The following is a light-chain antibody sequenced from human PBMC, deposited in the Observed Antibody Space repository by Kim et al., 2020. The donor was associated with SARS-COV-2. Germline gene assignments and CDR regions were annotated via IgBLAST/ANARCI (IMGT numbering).Light chain of an antibody. Sequence: QLVLTQSPSASASLGASVKLTCTLSSGHTSYAIAWHQQQPEKGPRFLMKVNSDVNHRKGDGIPDRFSGSSSGAERYLTISSLQSEDEADYYCQTWGTGIKVFGTGTKVTVL. CDR1: SGHTSYA. CDR3: QTWGTGIKV. CDR2: VNSDVNH. J-gene: IGLJ1*01. V-gene: IGLV4-69*01.